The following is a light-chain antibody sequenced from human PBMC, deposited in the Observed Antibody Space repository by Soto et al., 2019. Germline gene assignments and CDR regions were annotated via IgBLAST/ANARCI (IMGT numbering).Light chain of an antibody. CDR1: HDIGKS. CDR3: QNYNDAPFM. CDR2: DAS. J-gene: IGKJ4*02. V-gene: IGKV1-27*01. Sequence: DFQMTQFPPSLSASIGDRVTVTCRASHDIGKSLAWYQQRPGKSPSLLIYDASTLQSGVPARFSGSGSGTDFTLAINTLRPEDVATYYCQNYNDAPFMFGGGTKVEVK.